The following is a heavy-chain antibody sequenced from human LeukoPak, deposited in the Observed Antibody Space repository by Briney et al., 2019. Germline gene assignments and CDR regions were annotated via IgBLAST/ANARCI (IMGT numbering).Heavy chain of an antibody. V-gene: IGHV4-4*07. CDR1: GGSISSYY. CDR3: ARDTGYYFGSGNYLYYFDY. J-gene: IGHJ4*02. Sequence: PSETLSLTCTVSGGSISSYYWSWIRQPAGKGLEWIGRIYTSGSTNYNPSLKSRVTMSVDTSKNRFSLKLSSVTAADTAVYYCARDTGYYFGSGNYLYYFDYWGQGTLVTVSS. D-gene: IGHD3-10*01. CDR2: IYTSGST.